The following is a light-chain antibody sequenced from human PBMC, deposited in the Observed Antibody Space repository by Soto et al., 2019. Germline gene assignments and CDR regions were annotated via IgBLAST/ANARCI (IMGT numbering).Light chain of an antibody. V-gene: IGKV3-11*01. CDR2: EAS. CDR3: QQRSDWPST. CDR1: QSVGSY. Sequence: EIVLTQSPVTLSLSPGERATLSCSASQSVGSYFAWYQQKPGQAPRLLIYEASSRATGIPARFSGSGSGTDFTLTISSLEPEDFAVYYCQQRSDWPSTFGGGTRVEIK. J-gene: IGKJ4*01.